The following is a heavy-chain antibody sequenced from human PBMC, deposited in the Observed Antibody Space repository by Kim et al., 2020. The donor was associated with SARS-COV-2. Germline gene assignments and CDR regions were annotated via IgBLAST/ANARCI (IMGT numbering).Heavy chain of an antibody. CDR1: GFTFSSYG. D-gene: IGHD2-15*01. J-gene: IGHJ4*02. CDR3: AKPRSVVVVVAATMFDY. CDR2: ISYDGSNK. Sequence: GGSLRLSCAASGFTFSSYGMHWVRQAPGKGLEWVAVISYDGSNKYYADSVKGRFTISIDNSKNTLYLQMNSLRAEDTAVYYCAKPRSVVVVVAATMFDYWGQGTLVTVSS. V-gene: IGHV3-30*18.